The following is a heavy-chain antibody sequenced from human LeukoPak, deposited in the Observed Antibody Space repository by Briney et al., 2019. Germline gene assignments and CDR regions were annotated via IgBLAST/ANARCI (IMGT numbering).Heavy chain of an antibody. D-gene: IGHD6-13*01. Sequence: ASVTVSCKASGYTFTIYGISWVRHAPGQGLEWMGWISAYNGNTNYAQKLQGRVTMTTDTSTSTAYMELRSLRSDDTAVYYCARGAAAGTSGPTDYWGQGTLVTVSS. J-gene: IGHJ4*02. V-gene: IGHV1-18*01. CDR1: GYTFTIYG. CDR2: ISAYNGNT. CDR3: ARGAAAGTSGPTDY.